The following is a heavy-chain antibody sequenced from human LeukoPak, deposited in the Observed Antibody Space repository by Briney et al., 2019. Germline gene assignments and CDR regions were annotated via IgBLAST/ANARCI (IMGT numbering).Heavy chain of an antibody. V-gene: IGHV5-51*01. D-gene: IGHD2-2*01. CDR3: ARREDCSSTSCGDFDY. Sequence: GESLKISCKGSGYSFTSYWIGWVRQMPGKGLEWMGIIYPGDSDTRYSPPFQGQVTISADKSISTAYLQWSSLKASDTAMYYCARREDCSSTSCGDFDYWGQGTLVTVSS. J-gene: IGHJ4*02. CDR2: IYPGDSDT. CDR1: GYSFTSYW.